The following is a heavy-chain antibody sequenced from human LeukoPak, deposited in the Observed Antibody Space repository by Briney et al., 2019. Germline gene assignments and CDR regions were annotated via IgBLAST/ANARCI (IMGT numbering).Heavy chain of an antibody. CDR3: ARETYGDYLDY. CDR1: GFTFSSYS. D-gene: IGHD4-17*01. J-gene: IGHJ4*02. CDR2: IKQDGSEE. Sequence: PGGSLRLSCAASGFTFSSYSMNWVRQAPGKGLEWVANIKQDGSEEHYVDSVKGRFTISRDDAKNSLYLQMNSLRADDTAVYYCARETYGDYLDYWGQGTLVTVSS. V-gene: IGHV3-7*01.